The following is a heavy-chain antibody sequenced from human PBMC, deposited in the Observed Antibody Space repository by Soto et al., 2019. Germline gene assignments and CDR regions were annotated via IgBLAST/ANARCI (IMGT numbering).Heavy chain of an antibody. J-gene: IGHJ4*02. V-gene: IGHV1-69*02. CDR2: IFPLTDIP. Sequence: QVQLVQSGTEVKKPGSSVKVSCKASGGTFRNYPINWVRQAPGQGLEWMGSIFPLTDIPDYAQNFQARLTISADKSTSTDYLELSILTSADTAMYCCAIGPLVVLNYFESWGQGTLVTVYS. CDR1: GGTFRNYP. CDR3: AIGPLVVLNYFES.